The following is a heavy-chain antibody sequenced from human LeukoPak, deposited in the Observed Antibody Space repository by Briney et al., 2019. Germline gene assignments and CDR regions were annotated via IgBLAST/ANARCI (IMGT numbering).Heavy chain of an antibody. CDR1: GGSFSDYY. J-gene: IGHJ3*02. Sequence: SETLSLTCAVYGGSFSDYYWSCIRQPPGKGLEWIGEINHSGSTNYSPSLKSRVTISVDTSKNQFSLKLSSVTAADTAVYYCAALFWSGYYDAFDIWGQGTMVTVSS. D-gene: IGHD3-3*01. CDR3: AALFWSGYYDAFDI. V-gene: IGHV4-34*01. CDR2: INHSGST.